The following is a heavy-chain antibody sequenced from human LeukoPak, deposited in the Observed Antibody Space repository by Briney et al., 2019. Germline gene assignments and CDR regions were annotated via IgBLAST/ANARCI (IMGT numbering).Heavy chain of an antibody. J-gene: IGHJ6*03. CDR1: GFTLSSYA. CDR2: ISGSGGST. CDR3: AKDSDYYYYMDV. V-gene: IGHV3-23*01. Sequence: GGSLRLSCAASGFTLSSYAMTWVRQAPGKGLEWVSTISGSGGSTYYADSVKGRFTISRDNSKNTLSLQMNSLRAEDTAVYYCAKDSDYYYYMDVWGKGTTVTVSS.